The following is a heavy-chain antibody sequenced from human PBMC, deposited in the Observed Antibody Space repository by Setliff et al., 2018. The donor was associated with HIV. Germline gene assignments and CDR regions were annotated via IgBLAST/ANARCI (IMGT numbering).Heavy chain of an antibody. CDR3: ARTLYSSFSNFDY. D-gene: IGHD6-19*01. V-gene: IGHV1-2*02. J-gene: IGHJ4*02. Sequence: GASVKVSCKASGYTFTGNYIHWVRQAPGQGLEWMGWFNPNSGGTNYEQKFQGRVTMTRDTSISTAYMELSRLRSDDTALYYCARTLYSSFSNFDYWGQGTLVTVSS. CDR2: FNPNSGGT. CDR1: GYTFTGNY.